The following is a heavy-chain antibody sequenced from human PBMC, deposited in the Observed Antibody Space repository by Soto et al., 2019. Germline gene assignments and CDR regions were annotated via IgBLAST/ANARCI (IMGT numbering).Heavy chain of an antibody. CDR2: ISYDGSNK. V-gene: IGHV3-30-3*01. CDR3: ARDRTVFRVLNVPWDYYYGMDV. J-gene: IGHJ6*02. Sequence: GGSLRLSCAASGFTFSSYAMHWVRQAPGKGLEWVAVISYDGSNKYYADSVKGRFTISRDNSKNTLYLQMNSLRAEDTAVYYCARDRTVFRVLNVPWDYYYGMDVWGQGNTVTVSS. CDR1: GFTFSSYA. D-gene: IGHD3-3*01.